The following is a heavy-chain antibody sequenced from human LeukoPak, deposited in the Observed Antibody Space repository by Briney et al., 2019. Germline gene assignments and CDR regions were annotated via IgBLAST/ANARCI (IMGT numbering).Heavy chain of an antibody. J-gene: IGHJ4*02. V-gene: IGHV3-30*02. CDR1: GFTFSGSS. CDR3: VRSRADFDY. CDR2: IRSDGSNQ. Sequence: PGGSLGVSCAASGFTFSGSSMHWVRQAPGKGLEWVAFIRSDGSNQYYADSVKGRFTISRDTSKNTLYLQMNSLRAEDTALYFCVRSRADFDYWGQGTLVTVSS.